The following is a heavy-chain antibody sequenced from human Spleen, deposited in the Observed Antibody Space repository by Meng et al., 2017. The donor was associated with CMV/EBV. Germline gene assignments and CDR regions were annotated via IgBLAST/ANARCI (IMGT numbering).Heavy chain of an antibody. CDR2: ISYAGSKK. CDR3: ARVKCCSSTNCPWALDY. Sequence: GSLRLSCAASGFKFKTYWMTWVRQAPGKGLEWVAVISYAGSKKYYADSVKGRFTIYRDNFNNTLYLQMHSLRAEDPAVYYCARVKCCSSTNCPWALDYWGQGTLVTVSS. D-gene: IGHD2-2*01. J-gene: IGHJ4*02. V-gene: IGHV3-30-3*01. CDR1: GFKFKTYW.